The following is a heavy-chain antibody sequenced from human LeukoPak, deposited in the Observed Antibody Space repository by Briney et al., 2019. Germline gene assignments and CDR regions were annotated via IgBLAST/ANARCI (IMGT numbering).Heavy chain of an antibody. J-gene: IGHJ4*02. Sequence: GGSLRLSCAASGFTFSSYSMNWVRQAPGKGLEWVSYISSSSSTIYYADSVKGRFTISRDNAKNSLYLQMNSLRTEDTAVYYCARSLGQQQLVLFDCWGQGTLVTVSS. CDR1: GFTFSSYS. CDR2: ISSSSSTI. V-gene: IGHV3-48*04. CDR3: ARSLGQQQLVLFDC. D-gene: IGHD6-13*01.